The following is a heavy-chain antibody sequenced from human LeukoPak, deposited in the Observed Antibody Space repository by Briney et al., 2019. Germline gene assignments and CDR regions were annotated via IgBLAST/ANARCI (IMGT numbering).Heavy chain of an antibody. CDR1: GFTFSSYA. D-gene: IGHD2/OR15-2a*01. Sequence: GGSLRLSCTASGFTFSSYAMSWVRQAPGKGLEWVSAISGSGGSTYYADSVKGRFTISRDNSKNTLYLQMNSLRAEDTAVYYCAKARLQVIGYFQHWGQGTLVTVSS. CDR3: AKARLQVIGYFQH. J-gene: IGHJ1*01. V-gene: IGHV3-23*01. CDR2: ISGSGGST.